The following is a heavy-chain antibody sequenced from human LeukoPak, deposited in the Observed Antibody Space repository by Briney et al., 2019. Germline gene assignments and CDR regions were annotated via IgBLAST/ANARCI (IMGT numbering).Heavy chain of an antibody. V-gene: IGHV4-39*01. J-gene: IGHJ4*02. CDR1: GDSISSSDYY. CDR3: ARRTRGGSGYHFHFFDY. Sequence: SGTLSLTCSISGDSISSSDYYWDWVRQPPGKGLQWIASIYYTGNTFYTPSLESRVTISVATSRTQFFLSLSSVTAADTAVYFCARRTRGGSGYHFHFFDYWGQGALVTVSS. CDR2: IYYTGNT. D-gene: IGHD3-22*01.